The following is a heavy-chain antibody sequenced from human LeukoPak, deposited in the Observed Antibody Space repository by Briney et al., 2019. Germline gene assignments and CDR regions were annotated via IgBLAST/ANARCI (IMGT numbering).Heavy chain of an antibody. D-gene: IGHD3-10*01. CDR1: GFTVSSNY. Sequence: GGSLRLSCAASGFTVSSNYMSWVRQAPGKGLEWVSVIYSGGSTYYADSVKGRFSISRDNSKSTLYLQMNSLRAEDTAVYYCAKDRVWFGVSHGFDIWGQGTMVTVSS. CDR2: IYSGGST. V-gene: IGHV3-66*01. CDR3: AKDRVWFGVSHGFDI. J-gene: IGHJ3*02.